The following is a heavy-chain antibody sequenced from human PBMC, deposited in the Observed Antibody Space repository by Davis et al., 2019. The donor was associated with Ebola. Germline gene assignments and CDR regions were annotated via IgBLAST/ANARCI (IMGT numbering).Heavy chain of an antibody. J-gene: IGHJ6*02. CDR2: ISYDGSNK. CDR1: GFTFSSYG. CDR3: AKVTHDDFWSAHGMDV. V-gene: IGHV3-30*18. D-gene: IGHD3-3*01. Sequence: PGGSLRLSCAASGFTFSSYGMHWVRQAPGKGLEWVAVISYDGSNKYYADSVKGRFTISRDNSKSTMYLQMSSLRAEDTAVYYCAKVTHDDFWSAHGMDVWGQGTTVTVSS.